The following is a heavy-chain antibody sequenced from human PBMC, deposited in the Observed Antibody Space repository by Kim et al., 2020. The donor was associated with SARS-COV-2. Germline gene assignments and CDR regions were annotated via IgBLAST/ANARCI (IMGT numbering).Heavy chain of an antibody. CDR2: T. D-gene: IGHD3-16*01. Sequence: TYYADSMKGRFTITRDNYKNTLYLQMNSLRAEDTAVYYCAKRGQPLMNFDYWGQGTLVTVSS. CDR3: AKRGQPLMNFDY. V-gene: IGHV3-23*01. J-gene: IGHJ4*02.